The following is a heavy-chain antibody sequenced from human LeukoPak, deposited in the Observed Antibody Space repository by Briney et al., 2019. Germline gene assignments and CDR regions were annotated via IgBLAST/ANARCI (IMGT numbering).Heavy chain of an antibody. J-gene: IGHJ4*02. D-gene: IGHD3-10*01. V-gene: IGHV4-59*12. Sequence: SETLSLTCTVSGGSISSYYWSWIRQPPGKGLEWIGYIYYSGSTNYNPSLKSRVTISVDTSKNQFSLKLSSVTAADTAVYYCARTSHGSGSYEGVDFDYWGQGTLVTVSS. CDR2: IYYSGST. CDR1: GGSISSYY. CDR3: ARTSHGSGSYEGVDFDY.